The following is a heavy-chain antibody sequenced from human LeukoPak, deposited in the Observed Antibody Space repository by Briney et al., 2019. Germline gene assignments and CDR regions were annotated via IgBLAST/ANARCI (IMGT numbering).Heavy chain of an antibody. CDR2: IYTSGST. J-gene: IGHJ3*01. D-gene: IGHD5-24*01. Sequence: PSETLSLTCTVSGGSISSYYWSWIRQPPGKGLEWIGYIYTSGSTNYNPSLKSRVTISVDTSKNQFSLKLSSVTAADTAVYYCARRRGDGYLGWGQGTMVTVSS. V-gene: IGHV4-4*09. CDR3: ARRRGDGYLG. CDR1: GGSISSYY.